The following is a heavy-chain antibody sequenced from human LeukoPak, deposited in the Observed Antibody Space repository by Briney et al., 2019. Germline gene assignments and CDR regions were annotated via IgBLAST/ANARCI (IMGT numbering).Heavy chain of an antibody. Sequence: SGPALVKPTQTLTLTCTFSGFSLSTTGMCVSWIRQPPGKALEWLARIDWDDDKYYSTSLKTRLTISKDTSKKQVVLTMTNTDPVDTATYYCARVSRGNYGMYYFDYWGQGTLVTVSS. D-gene: IGHD3-22*01. V-gene: IGHV2-70*11. CDR1: GFSLSTTGMC. CDR3: ARVSRGNYGMYYFDY. J-gene: IGHJ4*02. CDR2: IDWDDDK.